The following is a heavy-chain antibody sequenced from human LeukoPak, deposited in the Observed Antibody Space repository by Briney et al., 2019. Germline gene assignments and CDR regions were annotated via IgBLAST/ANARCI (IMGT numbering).Heavy chain of an antibody. CDR2: IKGDGSEI. D-gene: IGHD1-26*01. CDR1: GFSFSTYW. V-gene: IGHV3-7*01. CDR3: AREGLPSSGDH. Sequence: TGGSLRLSCAASGFSFSTYWMRWARQTPGKGLEWVANIKGDGSEINYVDSVKGRFTISRDNAKNSLSLQMNSLTADDTGVYYCAREGLPSSGDHWGQGTLVTVSS. J-gene: IGHJ4*02.